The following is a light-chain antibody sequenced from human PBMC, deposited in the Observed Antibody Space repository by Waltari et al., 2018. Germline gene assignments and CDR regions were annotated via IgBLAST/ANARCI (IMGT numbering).Light chain of an antibody. J-gene: IGKJ3*01. CDR1: LSLLHSDGETL. V-gene: IGKV2D-29*01. CDR2: EVS. Sequence: EIVLTQTPLSLSVTPGQPASISCQSSLSLLHSDGETLLYWYLQKPGQPPHLLIYEVSNRLSEVPDRVSGSGSGTEFTLKNSRVEAEDVGTYYCVQSIQLPITFGPGTKLDI. CDR3: VQSIQLPIT.